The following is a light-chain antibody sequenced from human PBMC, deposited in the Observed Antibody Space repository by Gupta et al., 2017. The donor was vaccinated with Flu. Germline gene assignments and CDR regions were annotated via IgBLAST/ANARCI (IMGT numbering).Light chain of an antibody. Sequence: VTVSCTGTNSDIGGDNFVSGYQQHPGKAPKLIIYDVIKRPSGMPARFSGSKSGTTAFLTISGLQAEDEADYYCCSFAGGDFFVFGNGTKVTVL. CDR1: NSDIGGDNF. V-gene: IGLV2-11*01. J-gene: IGLJ1*01. CDR3: CSFAGGDFFV. CDR2: DVI.